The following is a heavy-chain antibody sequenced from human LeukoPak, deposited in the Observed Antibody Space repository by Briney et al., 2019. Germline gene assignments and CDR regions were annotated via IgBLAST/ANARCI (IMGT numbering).Heavy chain of an antibody. CDR1: GGSISSYY. J-gene: IGHJ4*02. CDR2: IYTSGST. D-gene: IGHD3-3*01. CDR3: ARLHYDFWEYYFDY. Sequence: SETLSLTCTVSGGSISSYYWSWIRQPAGKGLGWIGRIYTSGSTNYNPSLKSRVTMSVDTSKNQFSLKLSSVTAADTAVYYCARLHYDFWEYYFDYWGQGTLVTVSS. V-gene: IGHV4-4*07.